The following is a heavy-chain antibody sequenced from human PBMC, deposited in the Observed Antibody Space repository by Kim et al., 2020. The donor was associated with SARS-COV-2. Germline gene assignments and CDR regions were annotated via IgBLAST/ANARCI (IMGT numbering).Heavy chain of an antibody. CDR1: GFTFSDYY. Sequence: GGSLRLSCAASGFTFSDYYMSWIRQAPGKGLEWVSYISSSSSYTSYADSVKGRFTISRDNAKNSLYLQMNSLRAEDTAVYYCARDLGVSVSRQPLWGQGTLVTVSS. V-gene: IGHV3-11*05. CDR3: ARDLGVSVSRQPL. D-gene: IGHD3-16*01. J-gene: IGHJ4*02. CDR2: ISSSSSYT.